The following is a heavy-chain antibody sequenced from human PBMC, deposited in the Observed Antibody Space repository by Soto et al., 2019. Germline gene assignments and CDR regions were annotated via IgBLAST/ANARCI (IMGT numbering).Heavy chain of an antibody. V-gene: IGHV4-31*03. D-gene: IGHD3-22*01. CDR3: ATLRGYYDSSGYYGYYYGMDV. J-gene: IGHJ6*02. CDR2: IYYSGST. Sequence: SETLSLTCTVSGGSISSGGYYWSWIRQHPGKGLEWIGYIYYSGSTYYNPSLKSRVTIPVDTSKNQFSLKLSSVTAADTAVYYCATLRGYYDSSGYYGYYYGMDVWGQGTTVTVSS. CDR1: GGSISSGGYY.